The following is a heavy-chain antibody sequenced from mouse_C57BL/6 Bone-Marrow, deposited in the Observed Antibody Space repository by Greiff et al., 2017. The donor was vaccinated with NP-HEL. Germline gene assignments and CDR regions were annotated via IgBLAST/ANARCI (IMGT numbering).Heavy chain of an antibody. CDR2: IDTSDSYI. Sequence: VQLQQPGAELVRPGTSVKLSCKASGYTFTSYWMHWVKQRPGQGLEWIGVIDTSDSYIHYHPKFKGKATLTVDTSSSTAYMPLSSLTSEDSAVYYCAVPWFADWGQGTLVTVSA. J-gene: IGHJ3*01. V-gene: IGHV1-59*01. CDR1: GYTFTSYW. CDR3: AVPWFAD.